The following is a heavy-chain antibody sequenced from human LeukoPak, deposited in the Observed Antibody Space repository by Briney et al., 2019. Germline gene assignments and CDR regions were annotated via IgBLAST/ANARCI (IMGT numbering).Heavy chain of an antibody. D-gene: IGHD2-21*01. CDR1: GYSISSGYY. J-gene: IGHJ3*02. V-gene: IGHV4-38-2*02. Sequence: SETLSLTCTVSGYSISSGYYWGWIRQPPGKGLEWMGTIYHSGSTYYNPSLKSRVTISVDTSKNQFSLKLSSVTAADTAVYYCASGDFHEPIVVVPKKNAFDIWGQGTMVTVSS. CDR3: ASGDFHEPIVVVPKKNAFDI. CDR2: IYHSGST.